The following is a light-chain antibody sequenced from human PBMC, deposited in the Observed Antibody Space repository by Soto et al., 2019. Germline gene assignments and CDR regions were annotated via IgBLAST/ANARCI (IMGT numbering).Light chain of an antibody. CDR3: LQDYNYPPT. CDR1: QGIRND. J-gene: IGKJ1*01. CDR2: AAS. V-gene: IGKV1-6*01. Sequence: AIQMTQSPSSLSASVGDRVTITCRASQGIRNDLGWYQQKPGKAPKLLIYAASSLQSGVPSRFSGSGSGTDFTLTISSLQPEDVAPYYCLQDYNYPPTFGQGTKVDIK.